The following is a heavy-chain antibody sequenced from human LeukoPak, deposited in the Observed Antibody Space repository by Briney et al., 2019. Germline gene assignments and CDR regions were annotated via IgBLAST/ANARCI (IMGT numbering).Heavy chain of an antibody. CDR2: ISSSSSYI. V-gene: IGHV3-21*01. Sequence: PGGPLRLSCAASGFTFSSYSMNWVRQAPGKGLEWVSSISSSSSYIYYADSVKGRFTISRDNAKNSLYLQMNSLRAEDTAVYYCARDSVAGSSAEFGYWGQGTLVTVSS. CDR3: ARDSVAGSSAEFGY. CDR1: GFTFSSYS. D-gene: IGHD6-19*01. J-gene: IGHJ4*02.